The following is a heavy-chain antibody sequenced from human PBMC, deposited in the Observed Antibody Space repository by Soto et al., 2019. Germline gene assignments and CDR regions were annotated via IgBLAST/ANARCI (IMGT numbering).Heavy chain of an antibody. J-gene: IGHJ6*02. D-gene: IGHD3-3*01. V-gene: IGHV1-2*04. CDR1: GYIFTGYY. Sequence: ASVKVSCKASGYIFTGYYMHWVRQAPGQGLEWMGWINPNSGDTNYAQKFQAWVTMTRDTSISTAYMELSRLKSDDTAVYYCARDLSITIFGVVSPLGMDVWGQGTTVTVSS. CDR3: ARDLSITIFGVVSPLGMDV. CDR2: INPNSGDT.